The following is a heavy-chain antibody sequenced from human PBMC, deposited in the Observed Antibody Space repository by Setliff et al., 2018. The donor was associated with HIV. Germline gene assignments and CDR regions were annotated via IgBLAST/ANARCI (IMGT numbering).Heavy chain of an antibody. J-gene: IGHJ5*02. CDR1: GVSISSHS. CDR3: ARIEGYAYGSNWFDP. CDR2: FYYSGST. Sequence: PSETLSLTCPVSGVSISSHSWTWIRQPPGKGLEWIGDFYYSGSTNYDPSLKGRVTISAETSENQLSLKLSSLTAADTAVYYCARIEGYAYGSNWFDPWGQGTLVTVSS. D-gene: IGHD3-16*01. V-gene: IGHV4-59*11.